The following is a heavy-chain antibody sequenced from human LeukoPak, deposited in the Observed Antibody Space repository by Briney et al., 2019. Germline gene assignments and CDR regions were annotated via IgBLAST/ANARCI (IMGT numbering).Heavy chain of an antibody. CDR3: AITGTYDILTGYPFDY. V-gene: IGHV1-18*01. CDR1: GYTFTSYG. D-gene: IGHD3-9*01. CDR2: ISAYNGNT. Sequence: ASVKVSCKASGYTFTSYGISWVRQAPGQGLEWMGWISAYNGNTNYAQKLQGRVTMTTDTSTSTAYMELRSLRSDDTAVYYCAITGTYDILTGYPFDYWGQGTLATVSS. J-gene: IGHJ4*02.